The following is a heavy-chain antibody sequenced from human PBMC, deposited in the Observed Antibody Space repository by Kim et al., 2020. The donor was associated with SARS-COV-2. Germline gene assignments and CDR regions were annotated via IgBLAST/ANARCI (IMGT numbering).Heavy chain of an antibody. V-gene: IGHV4-4*02. Sequence: NYNSSLQRRVTLSVDKSKNQFSLKLSSVTAADTAVYYCARDLGGNPYYFDYWGQGALVTVSS. J-gene: IGHJ4*02. D-gene: IGHD3-16*01. CDR3: ARDLGGNPYYFDY.